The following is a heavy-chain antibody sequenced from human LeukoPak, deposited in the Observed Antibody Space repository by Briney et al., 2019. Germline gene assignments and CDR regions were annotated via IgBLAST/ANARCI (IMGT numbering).Heavy chain of an antibody. V-gene: IGHV3-21*01. D-gene: IGHD2-2*01. CDR1: GFTSSSYS. CDR2: ISSSSSYI. Sequence: SGGSLRLSCAASGFTSSSYSMNWVRQAPGKGLEWVSSISSSSSYIYYADSVKGRFTISRDNAKNSLYLQMNSLRAEDTAVYYCARDRYCSSTSCSQYYYYGMDVWGKGTTVTVSS. CDR3: ARDRYCSSTSCSQYYYYGMDV. J-gene: IGHJ6*04.